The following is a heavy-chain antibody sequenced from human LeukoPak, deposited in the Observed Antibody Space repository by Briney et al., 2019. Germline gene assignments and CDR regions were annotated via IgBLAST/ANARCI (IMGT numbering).Heavy chain of an antibody. CDR1: GGSISSSSYY. CDR3: ARAWGYSSRGYYFDY. J-gene: IGHJ4*02. CDR2: IYYSGST. D-gene: IGHD6-19*01. Sequence: SETLSLTCTVSGGSISSSSYYWGWIRQPPGKGLEWIGSIYYSGSTYYNPSLKSRVTISVDTSKNQFSLKLSSVTAADTAVYYCARAWGYSSRGYYFDYWGQGTLVTVSS. V-gene: IGHV4-39*07.